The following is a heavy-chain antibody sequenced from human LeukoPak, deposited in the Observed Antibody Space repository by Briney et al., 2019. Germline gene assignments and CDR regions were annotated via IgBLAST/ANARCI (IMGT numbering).Heavy chain of an antibody. CDR2: INPNSGGT. Sequence: ASVKVSCKASGYTFTGYYMHWVRQAPGQGLDWMGWINPNSGGTNYAQKFQGRVTMTRDTSISTAYMELSRLRSDDTAVYYCARVSAAAGLFDYWGQGTLVTVSS. D-gene: IGHD6-13*01. J-gene: IGHJ4*02. CDR1: GYTFTGYY. V-gene: IGHV1-2*02. CDR3: ARVSAAAGLFDY.